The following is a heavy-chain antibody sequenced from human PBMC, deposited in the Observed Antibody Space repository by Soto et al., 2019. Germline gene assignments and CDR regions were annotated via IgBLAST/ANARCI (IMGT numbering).Heavy chain of an antibody. V-gene: IGHV3-23*01. CDR1: GFTFSSFA. Sequence: EVQLLESGGALVQPGGSLRLSCAASGFTFSSFAMYWVRQAPGKGLQWLSLISNSGGVTYYADSVKGRFTISRDNSKNTLYLQMKSVRAYDTAVYFCAQHAPWLGRNFDYWGQGTQVTVSS. CDR2: ISNSGGVT. CDR3: AQHAPWLGRNFDY. J-gene: IGHJ4*02. D-gene: IGHD6-19*01.